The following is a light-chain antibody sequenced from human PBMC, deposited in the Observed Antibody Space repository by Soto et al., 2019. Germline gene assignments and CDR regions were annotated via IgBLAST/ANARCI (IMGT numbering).Light chain of an antibody. CDR2: GVS. Sequence: EVVLTQSPGTLWLSPGESATLSCRASQSVSSNYLAWYQQKPGQAPRLLIYGVSTRATGIPDRFSGSGSGTDFSLTISRLEPEDFALYYGQQYFTSPLTFGGGTKVEIK. CDR1: QSVSSNY. CDR3: QQYFTSPLT. J-gene: IGKJ4*01. V-gene: IGKV3-20*01.